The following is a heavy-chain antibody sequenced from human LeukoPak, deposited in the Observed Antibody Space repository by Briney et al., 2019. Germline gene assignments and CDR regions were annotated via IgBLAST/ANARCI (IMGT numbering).Heavy chain of an antibody. J-gene: IGHJ6*03. Sequence: SETLSLTCTVSGGSLSSHYWSWIRQPPGKGLEWIGYIYYSGSTNYNPSLKSRVTISVDTSKNQFSLKLSSVTAADTAVYYCARTNYYDSSGYRYYYYYYYMDVWGKGTTVTVSS. CDR3: ARTNYYDSSGYRYYYYYYYMDV. D-gene: IGHD3-22*01. CDR1: GGSLSSHY. V-gene: IGHV4-59*11. CDR2: IYYSGST.